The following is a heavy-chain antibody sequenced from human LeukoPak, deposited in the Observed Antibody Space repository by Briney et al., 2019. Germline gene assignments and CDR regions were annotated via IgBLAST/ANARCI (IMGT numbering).Heavy chain of an antibody. CDR3: AKNIGDYNSHYFDY. CDR2: IKQDRSQQ. D-gene: IGHD2-21*02. CDR1: GFTFGSYW. V-gene: IGHV3-7*01. J-gene: IGHJ4*02. Sequence: GGSLRLSCVASGFTFGSYWMSWVRQAPGKGLEWVANIKQDRSQQYYVDSVKGRFTISKDYARNSVYLEMNRLRAEDTAVYYCAKNIGDYNSHYFDYWGPGTLVTVSS.